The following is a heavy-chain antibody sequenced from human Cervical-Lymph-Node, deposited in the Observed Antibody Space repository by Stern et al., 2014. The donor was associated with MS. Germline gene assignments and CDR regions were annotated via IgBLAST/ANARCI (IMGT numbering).Heavy chain of an antibody. CDR1: GGTFSSYA. CDR2: IVSIFGTA. D-gene: IGHD6-19*01. Sequence: VQLVESGAEVKKPGASVKVSCKASGGTFSSYAISWVRQAPGQGLEWKGGIVSIFGTATYAQKFQGRVPITADESTSTAYMELNSLRSEDSAVYYCARSSGWSELVDYWGQGTLVTVSS. V-gene: IGHV1-69*01. CDR3: ARSSGWSELVDY. J-gene: IGHJ4*02.